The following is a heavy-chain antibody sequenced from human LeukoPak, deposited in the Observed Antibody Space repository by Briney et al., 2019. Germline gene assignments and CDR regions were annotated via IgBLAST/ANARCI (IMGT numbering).Heavy chain of an antibody. CDR1: GGSISSYY. CDR2: IYYSGST. J-gene: IGHJ4*02. Sequence: SETLSLTCTVSGGSISSYYWSWIRQPPGKGLEWIGYIYYSGSTNYNPSLKSRVTISVDTSKNQFSLKLSSVTAADTAVYYCARIANSGWGPYYWGQGTLVTVSS. D-gene: IGHD6-19*01. V-gene: IGHV4-59*01. CDR3: ARIANSGWGPYY.